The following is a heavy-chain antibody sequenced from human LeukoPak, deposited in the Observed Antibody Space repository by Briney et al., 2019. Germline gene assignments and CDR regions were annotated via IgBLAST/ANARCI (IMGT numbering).Heavy chain of an antibody. D-gene: IGHD6-13*01. V-gene: IGHV3-30*02. CDR3: AKVPIKVAAAGHGYFDL. CDR2: IRYDGSNK. Sequence: PGGSLRLSCAASGFTFSSYGMHWVRQAPGKGLEWVAFIRYDGSNKYYADSVKGRFTISRDNSKNTLYLQMSSLRAEDTAVYYCAKVPIKVAAAGHGYFDLWGRGALVTVSS. CDR1: GFTFSSYG. J-gene: IGHJ2*01.